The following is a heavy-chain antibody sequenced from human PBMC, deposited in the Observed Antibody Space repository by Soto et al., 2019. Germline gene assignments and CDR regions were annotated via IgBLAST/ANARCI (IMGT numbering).Heavy chain of an antibody. Sequence: GESLKISCKGSGYSFTSYWIGWVRQMPGKGLEWMGIIYPGDSDTRYSPSFQGQVTISADKSISTAYLQWSSLKASDTAMYYCAIPPKPEYSISSRREYYYYYGMDVWGQGTTVTVSS. CDR1: GYSFTSYW. V-gene: IGHV5-51*01. CDR2: IYPGDSDT. J-gene: IGHJ6*02. CDR3: AIPPKPEYSISSRREYYYYYGMDV. D-gene: IGHD6-6*01.